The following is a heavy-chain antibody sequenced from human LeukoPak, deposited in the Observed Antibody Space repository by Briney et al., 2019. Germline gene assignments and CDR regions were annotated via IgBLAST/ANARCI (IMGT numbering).Heavy chain of an antibody. D-gene: IGHD6-19*01. V-gene: IGHV3-7*01. Sequence: GGSLRLSCAASGFTFSSYWMSWVRQAPGKGLEWVANIKKDGSEKYYVDSVKGRFTISRDNAKNSLYLQMNSLRAEDTAVYYCARVSVAVSGYFDYWGQGTLVTVSS. CDR3: ARVSVAVSGYFDY. J-gene: IGHJ4*02. CDR1: GFTFSSYW. CDR2: IKKDGSEK.